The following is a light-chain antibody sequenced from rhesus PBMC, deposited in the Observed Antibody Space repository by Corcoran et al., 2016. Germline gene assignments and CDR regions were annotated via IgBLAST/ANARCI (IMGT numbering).Light chain of an antibody. Sequence: DIQMTQSPSSLSASVGDRVTVTCRASQGINKELSWYQQKPGKAPPLLFYAASSLQTGVSSRFRGSGAGTDFNLTISSLQPEDVATYYCQQDYNTPYSFGQGTKVEIK. CDR2: AAS. CDR3: QQDYNTPYS. J-gene: IGKJ2*01. V-gene: IGKV1-94*01. CDR1: QGINKE.